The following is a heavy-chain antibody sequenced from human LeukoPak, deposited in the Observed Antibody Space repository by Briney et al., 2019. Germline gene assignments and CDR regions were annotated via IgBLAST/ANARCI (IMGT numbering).Heavy chain of an antibody. J-gene: IGHJ4*02. CDR1: GFTFSRFN. CDR3: ASVRRGGLGAGGDSLDY. Sequence: GGSLRLSCAASGFTFSRFNMNWVRQAPGKGLEWVSYISSSSSTTYHADSVKGRFTISRDNAKNSLYLQMNSLRAEDTAVYYCASVRRGGLGAGGDSLDYWGQGTLVTVSS. D-gene: IGHD3-16*01. V-gene: IGHV3-48*01. CDR2: ISSSSSTT.